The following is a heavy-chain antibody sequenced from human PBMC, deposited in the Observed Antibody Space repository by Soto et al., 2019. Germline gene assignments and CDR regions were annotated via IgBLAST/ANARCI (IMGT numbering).Heavy chain of an antibody. J-gene: IGHJ5*02. Sequence: VASVKVSCKASGYTFTSYAMHWVRQAPGQRLEWMGWINAGNGNTKYSQKFQGRVTITRDTSASTAYMELSSLRSEDTAVYYCARDRVAYHWFDPWGQGTLVTVSS. CDR1: GYTFTSYA. CDR3: ARDRVAYHWFDP. D-gene: IGHD2-21*01. V-gene: IGHV1-3*01. CDR2: INAGNGNT.